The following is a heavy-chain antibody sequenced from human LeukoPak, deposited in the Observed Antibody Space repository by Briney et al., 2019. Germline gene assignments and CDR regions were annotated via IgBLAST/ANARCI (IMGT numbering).Heavy chain of an antibody. D-gene: IGHD1-20*01. Sequence: SETLSLTCAVYGGSFSGYYWSWIRQPPGKGLEWIGEINHSGSTNYNPSLKSRVTISVDTSKNQFSLKLSSVTAADTAVYYCARRVNWRRAFDIWGQGTMVTVSS. CDR3: ARRVNWRRAFDI. CDR1: GGSFSGYY. J-gene: IGHJ3*02. CDR2: INHSGST. V-gene: IGHV4-34*01.